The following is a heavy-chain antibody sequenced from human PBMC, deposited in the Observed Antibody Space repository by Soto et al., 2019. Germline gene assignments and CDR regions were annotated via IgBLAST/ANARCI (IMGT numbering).Heavy chain of an antibody. Sequence: GGSLRLSCAASGFTFSSYAMSWVRQAPGKGLEWVSAISGSGGSTYYADSVKGRFTISRDNSKNTLYLQMNSLRAEDTAVYYCAKDLIGIPSGWYYFDYWGQGTLVTVSS. D-gene: IGHD6-19*01. CDR1: GFTFSSYA. J-gene: IGHJ4*02. CDR2: ISGSGGST. CDR3: AKDLIGIPSGWYYFDY. V-gene: IGHV3-23*01.